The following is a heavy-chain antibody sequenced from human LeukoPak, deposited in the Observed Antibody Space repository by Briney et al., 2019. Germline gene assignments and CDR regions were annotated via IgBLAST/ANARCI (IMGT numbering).Heavy chain of an antibody. CDR1: GFTFSSYG. J-gene: IGHJ4*02. D-gene: IGHD3-10*01. CDR3: AKRHVWFGELEDSLSFDY. CDR2: IRYDGSNK. V-gene: IGHV3-30*02. Sequence: LAGGSLRLSCAASGFTFSSYGMHWVRQAPGKGLEWVAFIRYDGSNKYYADSVKGRFTISRDNSKNTLYLQMNSLRAEDTAVYYCAKRHVWFGELEDSLSFDYWGQGTLVTVSS.